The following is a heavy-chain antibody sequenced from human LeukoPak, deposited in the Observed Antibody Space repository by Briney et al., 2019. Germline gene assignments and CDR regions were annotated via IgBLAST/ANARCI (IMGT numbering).Heavy chain of an antibody. Sequence: PAGSLRLSCAASGFTLSSSEMNWVRQAPGKGLEWVSFIAVDDTKYYADSVKGRFTISRDSAKNSLYLQMNSLRAEDTAVYYCASSLSLWANYRCHWGRGTLVTVSS. V-gene: IGHV3-48*03. J-gene: IGHJ4*02. CDR3: ASSLSLWANYRCH. D-gene: IGHD3-16*02. CDR1: GFTLSSSE. CDR2: IAVDDTK.